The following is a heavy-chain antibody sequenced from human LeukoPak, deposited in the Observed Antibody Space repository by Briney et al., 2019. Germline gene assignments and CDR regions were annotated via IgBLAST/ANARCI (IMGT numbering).Heavy chain of an antibody. CDR2: ISSSGSTI. Sequence: GGSLRLSCAASGFTFSDYYMSWIRQAPGKGLEWVSYISSSGSTIYYADSVKGRFTISRDNAKNSLYLQMNSLRAEDTAVYCCARESLYSSGYPDYWGQGTLVTVSS. CDR3: ARESLYSSGYPDY. V-gene: IGHV3-11*01. J-gene: IGHJ4*02. CDR1: GFTFSDYY. D-gene: IGHD3-22*01.